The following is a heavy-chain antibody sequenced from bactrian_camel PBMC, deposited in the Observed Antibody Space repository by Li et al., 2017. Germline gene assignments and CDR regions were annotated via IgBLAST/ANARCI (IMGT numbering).Heavy chain of an antibody. CDR1: GATNARYC. J-gene: IGHJ6*01. D-gene: IGHD7*01. V-gene: IGHV3-3*01. Sequence: HVQLVESGGGAVEDGGSLRLSCAASGATNARYCLGWFRQAPGKGREGVASISASGATTSYADSVKERFTISRDNAKNTLYLLMNSLSPDDTAIYYCAARSGALCRPSVDFNYWSQGTQVTVS. CDR2: ISASGATT. CDR3: AARSGALCRPSVDFNY.